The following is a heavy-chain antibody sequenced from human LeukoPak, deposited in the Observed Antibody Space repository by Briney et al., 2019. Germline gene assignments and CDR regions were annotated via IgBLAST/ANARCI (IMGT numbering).Heavy chain of an antibody. Sequence: PSETLSLTCTVSGGSLSSGDYYWSWIRQPPGKGLEWIGYIYYSGSTYYNPSLKSRLTISVDTSKSQFSLKLNSVTAADTAVYYCARGDGSRSFLFDYWGQGTLVTVPS. V-gene: IGHV4-30-4*08. CDR2: IYYSGST. J-gene: IGHJ4*02. CDR3: ARGDGSRSFLFDY. CDR1: GGSLSSGDYY. D-gene: IGHD3-10*01.